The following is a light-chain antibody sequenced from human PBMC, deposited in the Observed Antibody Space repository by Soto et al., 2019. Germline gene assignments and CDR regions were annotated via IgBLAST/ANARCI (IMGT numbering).Light chain of an antibody. CDR3: QQSYSTLLFT. J-gene: IGKJ3*01. Sequence: DIQMTQTPSSLSASVGDRVTITCRASQSISSYLNWYQQKPGKAPKLLIYAASSLQSGVPSRFSGSGSGTDFTFTISSLQPEDFATYYCQQSYSTLLFTFGPGTKGDIK. CDR1: QSISSY. CDR2: AAS. V-gene: IGKV1-39*01.